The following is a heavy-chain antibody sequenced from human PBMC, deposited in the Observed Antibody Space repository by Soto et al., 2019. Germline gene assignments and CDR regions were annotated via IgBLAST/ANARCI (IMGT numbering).Heavy chain of an antibody. CDR3: ARRGPYYGSGSYYTYGMDV. CDR1: GNSFTRYW. V-gene: IGHV5-51*01. Sequence: PGESLKISCKGSGNSFTRYWIGWVRQMPGKGLEWMGIIYPGDSDTRYSPSFQGQVIISADKSISAAYLQWSSLKASDTAIYYCARRGPYYGSGSYYTYGMDVWGQGTTVTVSS. CDR2: IYPGDSDT. D-gene: IGHD3-10*01. J-gene: IGHJ6*02.